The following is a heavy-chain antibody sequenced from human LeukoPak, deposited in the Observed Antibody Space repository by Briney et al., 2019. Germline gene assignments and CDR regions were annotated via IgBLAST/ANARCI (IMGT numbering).Heavy chain of an antibody. V-gene: IGHV4-34*01. D-gene: IGHD2-21*01. J-gene: IGHJ4*02. CDR3: ARGVFPDY. Sequence: SETLSLTCAVYGVSFSGYYWSWIRPPPGKELEWIGEINHSGSTNYNPSLKSRVTISVDTSKNQSSLKLSSVPAADTAVYYCARGVFPDYWGQGTLVTVSS. CDR2: INHSGST. CDR1: GVSFSGYY.